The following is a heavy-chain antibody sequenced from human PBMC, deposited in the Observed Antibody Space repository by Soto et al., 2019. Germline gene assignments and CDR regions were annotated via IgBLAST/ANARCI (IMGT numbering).Heavy chain of an antibody. J-gene: IGHJ4*02. V-gene: IGHV1-3*05. CDR2: INAGNGNT. CDR1: GYTFTSYA. D-gene: IGHD3-16*01. Sequence: QVQLVQSGAEEKKPGASVKVSCKASGYTFTSYAMHWVRQAPGQRLEWMGWINAGNGNTKYSQKYQGRVTITRDTSASTAYMELSSLRSEDTAVYYCARAVGGPTSNLDYWGQGTLVTVSS. CDR3: ARAVGGPTSNLDY.